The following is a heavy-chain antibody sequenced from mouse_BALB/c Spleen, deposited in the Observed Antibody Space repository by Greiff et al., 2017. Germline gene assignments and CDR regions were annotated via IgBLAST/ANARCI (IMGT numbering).Heavy chain of an antibody. Sequence: DVHLVESGGGLVKPGGSLKLSCAASGFAFSSYDMSWVRQTPEKRLEWVAYISSGGGSTYYPDTVKGRFTISRDNAKNTLYLQMSSLKSEDTAMYYCARRRDYRYDGGEFDYWGQGTTLTVSS. J-gene: IGHJ2*01. CDR2: ISSGGGST. CDR1: GFAFSSYD. D-gene: IGHD2-14*01. CDR3: ARRRDYRYDGGEFDY. V-gene: IGHV5-12-1*01.